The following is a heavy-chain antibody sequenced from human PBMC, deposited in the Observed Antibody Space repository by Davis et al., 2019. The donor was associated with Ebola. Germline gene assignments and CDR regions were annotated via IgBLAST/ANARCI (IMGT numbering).Heavy chain of an antibody. CDR2: IRYDGSNK. CDR1: GFTFSSYG. V-gene: IGHV3-30*02. J-gene: IGHJ6*02. Sequence: GESLKISCAASGFTFSSYGMHWVRQAPGKGLEWVAFIRYDGSNKYYADSVKGRFTISRDNSKNTLYLQMNSLRAEDTAVYYCAKTPRIAVASGRGMDVWGQGTTVTVSS. D-gene: IGHD6-19*01. CDR3: AKTPRIAVASGRGMDV.